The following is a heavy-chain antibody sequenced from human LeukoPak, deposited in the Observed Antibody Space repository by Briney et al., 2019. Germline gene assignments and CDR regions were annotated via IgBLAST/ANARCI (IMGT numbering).Heavy chain of an antibody. CDR2: FDPEDGET. V-gene: IGHV1-24*01. J-gene: IGHJ4*02. CDR3: ATDHKYSSSWTLTD. D-gene: IGHD6-13*01. CDR1: GYNLTELS. Sequence: ASVKVSCKVSGYNLTELSMHWVRQAPGKGLEWMGGFDPEDGETIYAQKFQGRVTTTEDTSTDTAYMELSSLRSEDTAVYYCATDHKYSSSWTLTDWGQGTLVTVSS.